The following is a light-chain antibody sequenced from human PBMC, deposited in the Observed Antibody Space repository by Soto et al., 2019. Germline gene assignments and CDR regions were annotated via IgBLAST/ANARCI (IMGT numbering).Light chain of an antibody. V-gene: IGKV1-39*01. CDR2: GAS. J-gene: IGKJ2*01. Sequence: DIQLTQSPSSLSASVGDRVTMTCRTKQSISTFLNWFQQRPGKAPKLLISGASILQSGVPSRFSGSGSGTEFTLTISSLQPEDSATYFCQQSYRTYTFGQGTKLEIK. CDR1: QSISTF. CDR3: QQSYRTYT.